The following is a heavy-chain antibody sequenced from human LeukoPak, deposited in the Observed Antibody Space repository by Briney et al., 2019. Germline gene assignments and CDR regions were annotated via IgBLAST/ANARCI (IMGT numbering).Heavy chain of an antibody. V-gene: IGHV4-30-2*01. CDR2: ISQSGNS. Sequence: PSQTLSLTCKVSGDSLSSSTCNWRWIRQPPGKGLEWIGYISQSGNSYFTPSLKSRATISVDRSKNQFSLTLTSVTAADTAVYYCARDQVDYDTPDHFDYWGKGTLVTVSS. CDR3: ARDQVDYDTPDHFDY. CDR1: GDSLSSSTCN. D-gene: IGHD3-22*01. J-gene: IGHJ4*02.